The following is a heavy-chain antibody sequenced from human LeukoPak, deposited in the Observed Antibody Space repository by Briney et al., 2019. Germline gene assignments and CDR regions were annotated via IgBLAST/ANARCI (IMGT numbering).Heavy chain of an antibody. CDR3: AHSLDYGDQLEPYFDY. Sequence: ESGPTLVKPTQTLTLTCTFSGFSLSTSGVGVGWIRQPPGKALEWLALIYWDDDKRYSPSLKSRLTITKDTSKNQVVLTMTNMDPVDTATYYCAHSLDYGDQLEPYFDYWGQGTLVTVSS. V-gene: IGHV2-5*02. D-gene: IGHD4-17*01. J-gene: IGHJ4*02. CDR2: IYWDDDK. CDR1: GFSLSTSGVG.